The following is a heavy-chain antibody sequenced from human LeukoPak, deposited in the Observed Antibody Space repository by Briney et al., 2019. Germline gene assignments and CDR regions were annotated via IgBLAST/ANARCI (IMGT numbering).Heavy chain of an antibody. V-gene: IGHV4-4*07. J-gene: IGHJ6*02. Sequence: SETLSLTCTVSGGSISSYYWSWIRQPAGKGLEWIGRIYTSGSTNYNPSLKSRVTMSVDTSKNQFSLKLSSVTAADTAVYYCARVNCYDSSGLNYYYYGMDVWGQGTTVTVSS. CDR1: GGSISSYY. CDR2: IYTSGST. D-gene: IGHD3-22*01. CDR3: ARVNCYDSSGLNYYYYGMDV.